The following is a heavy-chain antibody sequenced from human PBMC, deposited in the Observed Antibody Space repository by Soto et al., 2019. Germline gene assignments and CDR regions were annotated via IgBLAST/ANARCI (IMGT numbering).Heavy chain of an antibody. D-gene: IGHD4-17*01. CDR3: ARWDYGYYARFDP. Sequence: QVQLVQSGAEVKKSGASVKVSCKASGYTFTSHDINWVRQATGQVSEWMGWMNANSGNTGYAQKFQGSVTTTTNTSLSTDYMELSSLRSEDTAVYYCARWDYGYYARFDPWGQGTLVTVSS. CDR1: GYTFTSHD. J-gene: IGHJ5*02. V-gene: IGHV1-8*01. CDR2: MNANSGNT.